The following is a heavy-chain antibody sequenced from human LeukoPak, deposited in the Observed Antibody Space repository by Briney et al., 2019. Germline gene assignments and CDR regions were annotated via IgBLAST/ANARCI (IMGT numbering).Heavy chain of an antibody. CDR2: IHTTENT. CDR1: GGYIGSYY. V-gene: IGHV4-4*07. CDR3: AREGDYGDYSKSFYYMDV. J-gene: IGHJ6*03. Sequence: PSETLSLTCTVSGGYIGSYYWSWIRQPAGKGLEWIGRIHTTENTDYNPSLKSRVTMSVDMSTSQVSLTLTSVTAADTAVYYCAREGDYGDYSKSFYYMDVWGKGTTVTVS. D-gene: IGHD4-17*01.